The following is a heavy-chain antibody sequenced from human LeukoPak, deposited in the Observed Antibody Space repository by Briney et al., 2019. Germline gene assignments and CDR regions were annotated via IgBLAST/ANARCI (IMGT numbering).Heavy chain of an antibody. CDR3: TTDRKDVTIFGVVAGHGY. Sequence: AGSLRLSCAASAFTFSNAWMSWVRQAPERGREWVGCFKSKIEDGTTNYAAPVKGRFTISIDDSKNTLYLQMNSLKTEDTAVYYCTTDRKDVTIFGVVAGHGYWGQGTLVTVSS. D-gene: IGHD3-3*01. J-gene: IGHJ1*01. CDR2: FKSKIEDGTT. V-gene: IGHV3-15*01. CDR1: AFTFSNAW.